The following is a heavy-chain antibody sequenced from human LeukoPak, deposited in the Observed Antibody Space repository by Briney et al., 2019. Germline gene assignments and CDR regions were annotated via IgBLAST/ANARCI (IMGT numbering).Heavy chain of an antibody. Sequence: PGGSLRLSCSASGFTFNRACMSWVRQAPGKGLEWVASIKQDGSEEFYVDSVKGRFTISRDNAKNSLYLQMNSLRAEDTAVYYCAREGFNGYAFDIWGQGTMVTVSS. CDR2: IKQDGSEE. D-gene: IGHD2-8*01. J-gene: IGHJ3*02. CDR1: GFTFNRAC. CDR3: AREGFNGYAFDI. V-gene: IGHV3-7*01.